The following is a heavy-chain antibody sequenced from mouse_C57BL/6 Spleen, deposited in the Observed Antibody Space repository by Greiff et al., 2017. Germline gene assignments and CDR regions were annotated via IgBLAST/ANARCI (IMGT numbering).Heavy chain of an antibody. CDR1: GYAFSSSW. V-gene: IGHV1-82*01. D-gene: IGHD2-2*01. Sequence: VQLQQSGPELVKPGASVKISCKASGYAFSSSWMNWVKQRPGKGLEWIGRIYPGDGDTNYNGKFKGKATLTADKSSSTAYMQLSSLTSEDSAVYFCARGYGVDYWGQGTTLTVSS. CDR2: IYPGDGDT. J-gene: IGHJ2*01. CDR3: ARGYGVDY.